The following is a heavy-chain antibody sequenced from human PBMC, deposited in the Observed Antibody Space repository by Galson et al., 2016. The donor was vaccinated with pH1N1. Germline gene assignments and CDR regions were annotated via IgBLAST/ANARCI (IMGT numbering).Heavy chain of an antibody. J-gene: IGHJ4*02. CDR3: ATHRGYNLWDNIDY. CDR2: NIPTFRTS. CDR1: GGTFRRNA. V-gene: IGHV1-69*13. D-gene: IGHD3-10*01. Sequence: SVKVSCKASGGTFRRNAISCVRQAPGQGLEWMGGNIPTFRTSNYAQKFQGRATITADEFMSSAYMDLSRMTSEDTAVYYCATHRGYNLWDNIDYWGQGTLVTVSS.